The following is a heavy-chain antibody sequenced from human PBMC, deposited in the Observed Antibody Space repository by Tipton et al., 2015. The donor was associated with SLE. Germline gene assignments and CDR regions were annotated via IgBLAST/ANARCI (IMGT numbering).Heavy chain of an antibody. Sequence: LRLSCAVYGRSFIGSYWTWIRQPPGKGLEWIGDIDHSGVTHYNPSLKSRVTISRDTSGNQFSLKLGSLTAADTAVYYCARVVTVGAAHYYDIDVWGQGTRVTVSS. D-gene: IGHD2-21*02. V-gene: IGHV4-34*01. CDR1: GRSFIGSY. CDR3: ARVVTVGAAHYYDIDV. CDR2: IDHSGVT. J-gene: IGHJ6*02.